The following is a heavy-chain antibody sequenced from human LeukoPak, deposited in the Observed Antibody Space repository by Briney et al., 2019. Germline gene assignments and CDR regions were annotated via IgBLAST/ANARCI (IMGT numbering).Heavy chain of an antibody. CDR3: ARDSYYGSGSPEAY. CDR2: IWYDGSNK. V-gene: IGHV3-33*01. D-gene: IGHD3-10*01. Sequence: GGSLRLSCAASGFTFSSYGMHWVRQAPGKGLEWVAVIWYDGSNKYYADSVKGRFTISRDNSKNTLYLQMNCLRAEDTAVYYCARDSYYGSGSPEAYWGQGTLVTVSS. J-gene: IGHJ4*02. CDR1: GFTFSSYG.